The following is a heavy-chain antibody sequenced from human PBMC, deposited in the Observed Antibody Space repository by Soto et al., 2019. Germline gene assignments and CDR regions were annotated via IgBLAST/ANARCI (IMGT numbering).Heavy chain of an antibody. CDR2: ISAHNGKT. D-gene: IGHD1-1*01. J-gene: IGHJ4*02. CDR3: ARGRYGDY. Sequence: QVHLVQSGAEVKKPGASVKVSCKGSGYAFTTYGITWVRQAPGQGLEWMGWISAHNGKTNYAQKLQGRVTVTLDSSTSTAYMELRSLSSDDTAVYYCARGRYGDYWGQGAVVTVSS. V-gene: IGHV1-18*01. CDR1: GYAFTTYG.